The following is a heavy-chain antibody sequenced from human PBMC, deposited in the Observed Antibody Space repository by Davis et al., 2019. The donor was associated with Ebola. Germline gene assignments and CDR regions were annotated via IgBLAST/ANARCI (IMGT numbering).Heavy chain of an antibody. CDR2: INPNSGGT. CDR3: AGAQFPTTSDH. V-gene: IGHV1-2*06. Sequence: ASVKVSCKTSGGTFTNYAVNWVRQAPGQGLEWMGRINPNSGGTNYAQKFQGRVTMTRDTSTSTAYMEVGILRSDDTAVYYCAGAQFPTTSDHWGQGTLVTVSS. D-gene: IGHD1-1*01. CDR1: GGTFTNYA. J-gene: IGHJ4*02.